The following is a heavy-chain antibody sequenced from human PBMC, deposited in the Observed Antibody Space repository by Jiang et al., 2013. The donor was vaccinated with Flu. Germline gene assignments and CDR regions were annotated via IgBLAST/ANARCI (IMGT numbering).Heavy chain of an antibody. J-gene: IGHJ4*02. CDR2: IKQDGSEK. V-gene: IGHV3-7*01. CDR1: GFTFSSYW. Sequence: LVQPGGSLRLSCAASGFTFSSYWMSWVRQAPGKGLEWVANIKQDGSEKYYVDSVKGRFTISRDNAKNSLYLQMNSLRAEDTAVYYCARDLGDPNGYSYVRSNYWGQGTLVTVSS. D-gene: IGHD5-18*01. CDR3: ARDLGDPNGYSYVRSNY.